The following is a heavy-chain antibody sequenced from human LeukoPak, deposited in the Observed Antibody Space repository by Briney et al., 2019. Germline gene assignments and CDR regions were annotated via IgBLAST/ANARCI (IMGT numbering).Heavy chain of an antibody. CDR3: ARGVGARYYYYYMDV. D-gene: IGHD1-26*01. Sequence: ASVKVSCKASGYTFTRYYLYWVRQAPGQGLEWMGMISPLGATTIYAQKFQGRVTITTDESTSTAYMELSSLRSEDTAVYYCARGVGARYYYYYMDVWGKGTTVTVSS. CDR1: GYTFTRYY. CDR2: ISPLGATT. V-gene: IGHV1-46*01. J-gene: IGHJ6*03.